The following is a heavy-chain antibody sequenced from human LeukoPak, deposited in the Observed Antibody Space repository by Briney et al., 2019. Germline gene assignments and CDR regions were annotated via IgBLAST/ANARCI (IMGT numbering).Heavy chain of an antibody. CDR3: SKGPVVAAISSDWYFDL. CDR2: IYYSGST. V-gene: IGHV4-59*01. Sequence: SETLSLTCTVSGGSISSYYWSWIRQPPGRGLEWIGYIYYSGSTNYNPSLKSRVTISVDTSKNQFSLKLSSVTAADTAVYYCSKGPVVAAISSDWYFDLWGRGTLVTVSS. CDR1: GGSISSYY. J-gene: IGHJ2*01. D-gene: IGHD2-15*01.